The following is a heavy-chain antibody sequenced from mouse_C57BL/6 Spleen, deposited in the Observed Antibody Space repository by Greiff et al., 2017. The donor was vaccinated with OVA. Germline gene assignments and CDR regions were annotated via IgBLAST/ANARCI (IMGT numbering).Heavy chain of an antibody. J-gene: IGHJ1*03. CDR1: GFTFSDYY. V-gene: IGHV5-12*01. Sequence: DVHLVESGGGLVQPGGSLKLSCAASGFTFSDYYMYWVRQTPEKRLEWVAYISNGGGSTYYPDTVKGRFTISRDNAKNTLYLQMSRLKSEDTAMYYCARNYYGSSYRYFDVWGTGTTVTVSS. CDR2: ISNGGGST. D-gene: IGHD1-1*01. CDR3: ARNYYGSSYRYFDV.